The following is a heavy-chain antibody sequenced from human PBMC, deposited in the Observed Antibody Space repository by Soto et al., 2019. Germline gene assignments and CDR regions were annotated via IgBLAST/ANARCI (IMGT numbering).Heavy chain of an antibody. V-gene: IGHV3-23*01. CDR2: ISGSGGST. J-gene: IGHJ4*02. CDR3: VKVRGGFYTYYFDY. D-gene: IGHD3-10*01. Sequence: PGGSLRLSCAASGFIFISYAMNWVRQTPGKGLEWVSGISGSGGSTYYADSVKGRFSISRDNSKNTLYLQMNSLRAEDTAIYYCVKVRGGFYTYYFDYWGQGTLVTVLL. CDR1: GFIFISYA.